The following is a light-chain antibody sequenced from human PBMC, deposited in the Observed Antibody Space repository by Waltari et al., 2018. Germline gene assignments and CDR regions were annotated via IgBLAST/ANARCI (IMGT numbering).Light chain of an antibody. CDR3: QQYYSIPRS. CDR1: QSALFSSNNENY. CDR2: WAS. J-gene: IGKJ2*03. Sequence: DIVMTQSPDSLAVSLGERATINCKSSQSALFSSNNENYLAWYQQRPGQPPKPLLYWASTRESGVPDLFRGGGSRTDFTCTISSLQAEDVAVYYCQQYYSIPRSFGQGTKLEIK. V-gene: IGKV4-1*01.